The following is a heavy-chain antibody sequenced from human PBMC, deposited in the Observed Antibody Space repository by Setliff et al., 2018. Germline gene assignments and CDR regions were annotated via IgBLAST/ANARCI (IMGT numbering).Heavy chain of an antibody. J-gene: IGHJ4*02. Sequence: PSETLSLTCTISGGSINNYHWSWIRQPAGKGLEWLGRIDTSGTNYDPSLNGRLTISMDTSQNQFSLKLRSVTAADTALYYCVTYYVGRGGPGYWGQGTLVTVSS. CDR2: IDTSGT. D-gene: IGHD2-21*01. CDR1: GGSINNYH. CDR3: VTYYVGRGGPGY. V-gene: IGHV4-4*07.